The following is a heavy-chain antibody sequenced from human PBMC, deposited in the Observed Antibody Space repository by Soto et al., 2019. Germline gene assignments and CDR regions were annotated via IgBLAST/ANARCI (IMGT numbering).Heavy chain of an antibody. D-gene: IGHD3-3*01. V-gene: IGHV4-31*03. Sequence: SETLSLTCTVSGDSINSVAYYWTWIRHNPGRGLGWIGCIYTDGGTDYSPSLKNRVTISMDTSENHFSLRLTSVSAADTATYFCARGLTEWSNDYWGQGTLVTVSS. CDR2: IYTDGGT. CDR1: GDSINSVAYY. J-gene: IGHJ4*02. CDR3: ARGLTEWSNDY.